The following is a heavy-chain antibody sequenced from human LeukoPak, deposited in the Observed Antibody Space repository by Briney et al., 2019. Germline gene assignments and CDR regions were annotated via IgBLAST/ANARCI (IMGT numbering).Heavy chain of an antibody. D-gene: IGHD6-19*01. CDR2: ISGSGGST. CDR1: GFTFSSHA. V-gene: IGHV3-23*01. Sequence: GRSLTLSCAASGFTFSSHAMSCVRPAPGKGLEWVSAISGSGGSTYYADSVKGRFTISRDNSKNTLYLQMNSLRAEDTAVYYCAKPLLKAVAANIDYWGQGTLVTVSS. CDR3: AKPLLKAVAANIDY. J-gene: IGHJ4*02.